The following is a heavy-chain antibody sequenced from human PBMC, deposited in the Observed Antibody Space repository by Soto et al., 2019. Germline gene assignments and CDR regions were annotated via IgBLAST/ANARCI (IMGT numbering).Heavy chain of an antibody. Sequence: EVQLVESGGGLVQPGGSLTLSCAASGFTFSSHWMHWVRQAPGKGLVCVSRINTDGSDTTYADSVKGRFTISRDNAKNTLYLQMNSLRAEDTAVYYCVRGDAVTIWPFWPWGQGTLVTVSS. V-gene: IGHV3-74*01. D-gene: IGHD3-3*01. CDR2: INTDGSDT. J-gene: IGHJ5*02. CDR3: VRGDAVTIWPFWP. CDR1: GFTFSSHW.